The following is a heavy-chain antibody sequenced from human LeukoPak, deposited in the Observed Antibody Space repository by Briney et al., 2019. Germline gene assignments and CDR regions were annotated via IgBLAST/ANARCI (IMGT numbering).Heavy chain of an antibody. V-gene: IGHV5-51*01. CDR1: GYSFTSYW. D-gene: IGHD5-12*01. J-gene: IGHJ4*02. Sequence: ESLKISCKGSGYSFTSYWIAWVRQMPGEGLEWMGIIYPGDSDTRYSPSFQGQVTISADTSTSAAYLQWSTLKASDSAMYYCARRGYDYFDSWGPGTLVIVSS. CDR2: IYPGDSDT. CDR3: ARRGYDYFDS.